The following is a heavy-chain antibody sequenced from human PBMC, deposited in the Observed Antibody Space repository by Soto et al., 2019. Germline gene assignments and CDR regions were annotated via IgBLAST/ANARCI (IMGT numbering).Heavy chain of an antibody. CDR3: AYIGAVVGAMYFDY. J-gene: IGHJ4*02. CDR1: GFTFSSSA. CDR2: ISGSGLST. V-gene: IGHV3-23*01. D-gene: IGHD2-15*01. Sequence: PGGSLSLSCAASGFTFSSSAMSWVRQAPGKGLEWASAISGSGLSTYYADSVKGRFTVSRDNSKNTLYLQMNNLRAEDTAVYYCAYIGAVVGAMYFDYWGEGTLVTV.